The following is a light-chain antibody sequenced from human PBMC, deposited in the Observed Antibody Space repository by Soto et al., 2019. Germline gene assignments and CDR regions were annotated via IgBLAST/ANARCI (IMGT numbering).Light chain of an antibody. J-gene: IGLJ3*02. CDR1: SGHSIYT. CDR3: ETWDSNKWV. CDR2: LEGSGSY. V-gene: IGLV4-60*02. Sequence: QPVLTQSSSASASLGSSVKLTCTLSSGHSIYTIAWHQQLPGKAPRYLMNLEGSGSYNKGSGVPDRFSGSSSGADRYLTISNLQFEDEADYYCETWDSNKWVFGGGTKLTVL.